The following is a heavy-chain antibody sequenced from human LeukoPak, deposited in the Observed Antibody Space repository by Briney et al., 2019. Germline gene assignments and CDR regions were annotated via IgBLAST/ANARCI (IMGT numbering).Heavy chain of an antibody. CDR1: GYTFTSYG. J-gene: IGHJ5*02. V-gene: IGHV1-18*01. D-gene: IGHD2-2*01. CDR2: ISAYNGNT. Sequence: ASVKVSCKASGYTFTSYGISWVRRAPGQGLEWMGWISAYNGNTNYAQKLQGRVTMTTDTSTSTAYMELRSLRSDDTAVYYCAREYCSSASCYRVFWFDPWGQGTLVTVSS. CDR3: AREYCSSASCYRVFWFDP.